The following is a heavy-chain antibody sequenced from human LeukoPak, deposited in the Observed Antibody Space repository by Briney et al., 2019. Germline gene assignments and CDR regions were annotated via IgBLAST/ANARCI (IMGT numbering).Heavy chain of an antibody. D-gene: IGHD3-22*01. J-gene: IGHJ4*02. Sequence: GGSLRLSCAASGFTFSSYGMHWVRQAPGKGLERVAFIRYDGSNKYYADSVKGRFTISRDNSKNTLYLQMNSLRAEDTAVYYCAKDSNYYDSSGYYGLDYWGQGTLVTVSS. V-gene: IGHV3-30*02. CDR2: IRYDGSNK. CDR3: AKDSNYYDSSGYYGLDY. CDR1: GFTFSSYG.